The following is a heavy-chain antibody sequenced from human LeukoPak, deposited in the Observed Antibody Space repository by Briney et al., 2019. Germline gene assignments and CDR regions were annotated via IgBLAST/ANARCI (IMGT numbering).Heavy chain of an antibody. V-gene: IGHV4-59*12. J-gene: IGHJ3*02. CDR1: GFTFSSYW. D-gene: IGHD3-22*01. CDR2: IFYSGST. CDR3: AKSNGYGLIDI. Sequence: GSLRLSCAASGFTFSSYWTSWVRQPPGKALEWIGNIFYSGSTYYSPSLKSRVTISLDTSRNQFSLKLNSVTAADTAVYYCAKSNGYGLIDIWGQGTMVTVSS.